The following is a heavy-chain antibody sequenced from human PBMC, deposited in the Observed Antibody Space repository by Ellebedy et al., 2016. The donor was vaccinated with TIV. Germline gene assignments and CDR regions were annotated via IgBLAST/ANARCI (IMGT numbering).Heavy chain of an antibody. CDR1: GYSFTGYY. CDR2: INPNRGGT. D-gene: IGHD3-16*01. CDR3: ARDSTGGNAFDI. J-gene: IGHJ3*02. V-gene: IGHV1-2*02. Sequence: ASVKVSCKASGYSFTGYYMHWVRQAPGQGLEWMGWINPNRGGTNYAQKFQGRVTMTRDTSISTAYMELSRLRSDDTAVYYCARDSTGGNAFDIWGQGTMVTVSS.